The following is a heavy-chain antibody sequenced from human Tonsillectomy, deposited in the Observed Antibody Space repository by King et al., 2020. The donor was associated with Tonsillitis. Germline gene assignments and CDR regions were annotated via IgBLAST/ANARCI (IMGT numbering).Heavy chain of an antibody. J-gene: IGHJ5*02. V-gene: IGHV2-5*02. CDR3: ATKTPWGWFDP. CDR1: GFSLSTSGVG. CDR2: IYWDDDK. Sequence: TLKESGPTLVKPTQTLTLTCTFSGFSLSTSGVGVGWIRQPPGKALEWLALIYWDDDKRYSPSLKSRLTITKDTSKNQVVLAMTNMDPVDTATYYCATKTPWGWFDPWGQGTLVTVSS. D-gene: IGHD7-27*01.